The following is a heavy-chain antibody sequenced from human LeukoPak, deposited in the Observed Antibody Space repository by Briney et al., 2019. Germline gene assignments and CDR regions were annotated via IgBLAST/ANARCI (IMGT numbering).Heavy chain of an antibody. Sequence: GRSLRLSCAASGFTFDDYAMHWVRQAPGKGLEGVSGISWNSGSIGYADSVKGRFTISRDNAKNSLYLQMNSLRGEDTALYYCAKDIAGYSYGFAPIEYRGQGTLVTVSS. J-gene: IGHJ4*02. CDR3: AKDIAGYSYGFAPIEY. CDR1: GFTFDDYA. V-gene: IGHV3-9*01. CDR2: ISWNSGSI. D-gene: IGHD5-18*01.